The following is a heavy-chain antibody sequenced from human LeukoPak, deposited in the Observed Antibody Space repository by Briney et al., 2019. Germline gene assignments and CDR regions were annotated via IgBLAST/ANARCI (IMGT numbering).Heavy chain of an antibody. CDR3: VRRVRYFGQNDY. D-gene: IGHD3-9*01. CDR2: IYYIGST. Sequence: SETLSLTCTVSGASMSDYYWSWIRQPPGKGLEWIGYIYYIGSTNYNPSLKSRVTMSVDTSKNQISLKLSSVTAADSAVYYCVRRVRYFGQNDYWGQGTLVTVSS. V-gene: IGHV4-59*08. J-gene: IGHJ4*02. CDR1: GASMSDYY.